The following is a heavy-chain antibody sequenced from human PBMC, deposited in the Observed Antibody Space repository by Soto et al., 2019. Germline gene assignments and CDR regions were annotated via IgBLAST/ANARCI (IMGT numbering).Heavy chain of an antibody. V-gene: IGHV4-61*05. CDR1: GGSISSNIYY. CDR2: IHYSGST. D-gene: IGHD5-12*01. CDR3: ARGGYSGWIDAFDI. J-gene: IGHJ3*02. Sequence: PSETLSLTCTVSGGSISSNIYYWGWIRQPPGKGLEWIGNIHYSGSTNYNPSLKSRVTISVDTSKNQFSLKLSSVTAADTAVYYCARGGYSGWIDAFDIWGQGTMVTVSS.